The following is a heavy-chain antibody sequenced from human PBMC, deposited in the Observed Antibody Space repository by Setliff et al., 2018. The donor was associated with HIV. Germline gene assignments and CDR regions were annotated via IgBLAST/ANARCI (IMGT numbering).Heavy chain of an antibody. Sequence: ASVKVSCKASGYTFIDYFIHWVRQAPGQGLEWMGWISPDNGDTNIPQRFRGRVTMTRDTSISTAYMELSRLRSDDTAVYYCARELSYYDILTGYYKATNYMDVWGKGTTVTVSS. J-gene: IGHJ6*03. CDR3: ARELSYYDILTGYYKATNYMDV. D-gene: IGHD3-9*01. CDR1: GYTFIDYF. CDR2: ISPDNGDT. V-gene: IGHV1-2*02.